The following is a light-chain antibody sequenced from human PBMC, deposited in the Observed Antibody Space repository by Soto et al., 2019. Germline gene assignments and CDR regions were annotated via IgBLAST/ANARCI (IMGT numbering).Light chain of an antibody. J-gene: IGKJ1*01. Sequence: EIVMTQSPATLPVSPGERATVSCRASQSVSSNLAWYQQKPGQAPRLLIYGASTRATGIPARFSGSGSGTEFTLTISSLQSEDFAVYYCQQYNNWPPWTFGQGTKVDIK. V-gene: IGKV3-15*01. CDR1: QSVSSN. CDR2: GAS. CDR3: QQYNNWPPWT.